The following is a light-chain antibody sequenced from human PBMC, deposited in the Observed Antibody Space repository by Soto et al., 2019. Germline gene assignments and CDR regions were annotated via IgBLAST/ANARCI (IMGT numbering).Light chain of an antibody. CDR3: QQYGNSPPFS. J-gene: IGKJ2*03. V-gene: IGKV3-20*01. CDR2: GAS. Sequence: EIVLTQSPGTLSLSPGDRVTLSCRASQSVSRSHLAWYQQRPGQAPRLLIYGASSSATGIADRFSGSGSGTDFTLTISRLEPEDFAVYFCQQYGNSPPFSFGQGTKLEIK. CDR1: QSVSRSH.